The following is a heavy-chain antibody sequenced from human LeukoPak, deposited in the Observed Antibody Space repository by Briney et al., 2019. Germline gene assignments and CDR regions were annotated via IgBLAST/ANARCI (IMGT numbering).Heavy chain of an antibody. CDR3: ARLHIVAPYYYYMDV. V-gene: IGHV3-21*04. CDR1: GLTFSSYN. Sequence: GGSLRLSCAASGLTFSSYNMNWVRQAPGKGLEWVSSISTSSSYIYYADSVKGRFTISRDNAKNSLYLEMHSLRAEDTALYYCARLHIVAPYYYYMDVWGRGTTVTVSS. D-gene: IGHD5-12*01. J-gene: IGHJ6*03. CDR2: ISTSSSYI.